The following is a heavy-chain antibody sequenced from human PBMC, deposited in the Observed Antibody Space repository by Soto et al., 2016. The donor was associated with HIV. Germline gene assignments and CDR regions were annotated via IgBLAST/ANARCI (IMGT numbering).Heavy chain of an antibody. V-gene: IGHV3-48*01. CDR3: ARDQSIVARRGFDP. D-gene: IGHD6-6*01. CDR1: GFTFSSYA. CDR2: ISSSSITI. J-gene: IGHJ5*02. Sequence: EVQLVESGGGLVQPGGSLRLSCAASGFTFSSYAMKWVRQAPGKGLEWISDISSSSITINYADSVKGRFTISRDNAKNSLYLQMNSLRAEDTATYYCARDQSIVARRGFDPWGQGTLVTVSS.